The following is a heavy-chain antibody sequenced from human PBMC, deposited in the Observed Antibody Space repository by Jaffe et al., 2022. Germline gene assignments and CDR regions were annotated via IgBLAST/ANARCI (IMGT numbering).Heavy chain of an antibody. J-gene: IGHJ6*03. CDR1: GDSVSSNSAA. D-gene: IGHD3-10*01. V-gene: IGHV6-1*01. CDR3: ARDEPTNYGSGSYSPYYYYYMDV. Sequence: QVQLQQSGPGLVKPSQTLSLTCAISGDSVSSNSAAWNWIRQSPSRGLEWLGRTYYRSKWYNDYAVSVKSRITINPDTSKNQFSLQLNSVTPEDTAVYYCARDEPTNYGSGSYSPYYYYYMDVWGKGTTVTVSS. CDR2: TYYRSKWYN.